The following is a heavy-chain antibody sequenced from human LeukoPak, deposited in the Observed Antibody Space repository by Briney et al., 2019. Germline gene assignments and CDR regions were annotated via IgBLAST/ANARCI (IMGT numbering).Heavy chain of an antibody. D-gene: IGHD6-13*01. CDR2: IIPIFGTA. CDR1: VGTFSSYA. V-gene: IGHV1-69*13. CDR3: ASSSIAAARLFVP. Sequence: AASVNVSSTASVGTFSSYAISWVRQAPGQGLEWMGGIIPIFGTANYAQKFQGRVTITADESTSTAYMELSSLRSEDTAVYYCASSSIAAARLFVPRGQGTLVTVSS. J-gene: IGHJ5*02.